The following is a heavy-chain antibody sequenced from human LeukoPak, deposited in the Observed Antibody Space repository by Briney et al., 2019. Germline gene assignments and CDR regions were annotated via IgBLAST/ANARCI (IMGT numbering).Heavy chain of an antibody. V-gene: IGHV4-34*01. CDR3: ARGLNWNPSY. CDR1: GGSFSGYY. CDR2: INHSGST. J-gene: IGHJ4*02. D-gene: IGHD1-20*01. Sequence: SKTLSLTCAVYGGSFSGYYWSWIRQPPGKGLEWIGEINHSGSTNYNPSLKSRVTISVDTSKNQFSLKLSSVTAANTAVYYCARGLNWNPSYWGQGTLVTVSS.